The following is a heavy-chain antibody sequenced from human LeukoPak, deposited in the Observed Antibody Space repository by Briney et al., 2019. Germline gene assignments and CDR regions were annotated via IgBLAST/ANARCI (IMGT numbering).Heavy chain of an antibody. J-gene: IGHJ4*02. CDR2: ISYDGSNK. CDR3: ARSDPPYYYGSGSPL. V-gene: IGHV3-30*14. Sequence: GGSLRLSCAASGFTFSSYAMHWVRQAPGKGLEWVAVISYDGSNKYYADSVKGRFTISRDNSKNTLYLQMNSLRAEDTAVYYCARSDPPYYYGSGSPLWGQGTLVTVSS. CDR1: GFTFSSYA. D-gene: IGHD3-10*01.